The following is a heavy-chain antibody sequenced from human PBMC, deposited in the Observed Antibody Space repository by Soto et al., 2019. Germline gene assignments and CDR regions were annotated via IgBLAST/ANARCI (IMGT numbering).Heavy chain of an antibody. J-gene: IGHJ5*02. D-gene: IGHD6-19*01. CDR3: TTHQSRIAVMLGSTGYFNP. V-gene: IGHV3-15*01. CDR2: MKSKSDAGQR. CDR1: AFTFSVAL. Sequence: PGGSLRLSCAASAFTFSVALMSWVRQAPGKGLDWVGLMKSKSDAGQREYTAPVSGRFTISRACSKNTFYLQMNSLKPEDTAVHDCTTHQSRIAVMLGSTGYFNPRGQGT.